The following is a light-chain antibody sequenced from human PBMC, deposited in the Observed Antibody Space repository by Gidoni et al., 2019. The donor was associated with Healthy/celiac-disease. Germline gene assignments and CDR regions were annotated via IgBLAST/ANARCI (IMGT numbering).Light chain of an antibody. J-gene: IGKJ1*01. V-gene: IGKV3-15*01. CDR1: QSGSSN. CDR2: CAS. CDR3: QQYNNWPPWT. Sequence: EIVMTQTPAALSLSPGERATLPCRASQSGSSNLACYEQKTGQAPRLLLYCASTRAPSIPARFSGSGSATAFILTISSLQSEDFAVTYCQQYNNWPPWTFGQGTKVEIK.